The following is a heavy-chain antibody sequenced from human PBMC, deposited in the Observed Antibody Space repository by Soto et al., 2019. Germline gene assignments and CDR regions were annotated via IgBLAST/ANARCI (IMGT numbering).Heavy chain of an antibody. Sequence: PSETLSLTCTVSGGSISSSSYYWGWIRQPPGKGLEWIGSIYYSGSTYYNPSLKSRVTISVDTSKNQFSLKLSSVTAADTAVYYCARHACTAMVLFDYWGQGTLVTVSS. D-gene: IGHD5-18*01. CDR3: ARHACTAMVLFDY. CDR1: GGSISSSSYY. CDR2: IYYSGST. J-gene: IGHJ4*02. V-gene: IGHV4-39*01.